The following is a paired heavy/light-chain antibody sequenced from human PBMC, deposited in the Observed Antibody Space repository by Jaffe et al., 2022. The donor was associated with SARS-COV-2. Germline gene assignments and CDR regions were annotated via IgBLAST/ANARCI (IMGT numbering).Light chain of an antibody. V-gene: IGLV1-40*01. Sequence: QSVLTQPPSVSGAPGQRVTISCTGSSSNIGAGLDVHWYQQVPGTAPKLLIYDSSNRPSGVPDRFSGSKSGASASLAITGLQAEDEADYYCQSYDSSLTGSVFGGGTKLTVL. CDR1: SSNIGAGLD. CDR3: QSYDSSLTGSV. J-gene: IGLJ2*01. CDR2: DSS.
Heavy chain of an antibody. CDR1: GFSFSNYA. CDR2: IKGGSGNT. V-gene: IGHV3-23*01. D-gene: IGHD1-26*01. Sequence: EVQLLESGGGLVQPGGSLRLSCAASGFSFSNYAMTWVRQAPGKGLEWVSAIKGGSGNTYYADSVKGRFTISRDNSKNTLYLQMNSLRAEDTAVYYCAQRIKSGSSSHFDYWGQGTLVTVSS. CDR3: AQRIKSGSSSHFDY. J-gene: IGHJ4*02.